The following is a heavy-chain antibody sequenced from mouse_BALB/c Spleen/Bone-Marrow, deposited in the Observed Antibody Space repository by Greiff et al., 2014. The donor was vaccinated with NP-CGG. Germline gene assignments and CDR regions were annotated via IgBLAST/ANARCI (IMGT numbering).Heavy chain of an antibody. Sequence: VQLQQSGSVLVRPGASVKLSCKASGYTFTGSWMHWAKQRPGQGLEWIGEIHPNSGNTNYNEKFKSKATLTVDTSSSTAYVDLSSLTSEDSAVYYCARSGFGYWGQGTTLTVSS. V-gene: IGHV1S130*01. CDR2: IHPNSGNT. CDR1: GYTFTGSW. CDR3: ARSGFGY. D-gene: IGHD4-1*01. J-gene: IGHJ2*01.